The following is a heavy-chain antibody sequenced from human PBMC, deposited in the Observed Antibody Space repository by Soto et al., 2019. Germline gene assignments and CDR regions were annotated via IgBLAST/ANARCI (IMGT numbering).Heavy chain of an antibody. CDR2: ISGSGGST. J-gene: IGHJ4*02. CDR3: AKEAMVRGVIQMWDY. Sequence: EVQLLESGGGLVQPGGSLRLSCAASGFTFSSYAMSWVRKAPGKGLEWVSGISGSGGSTYYADSVKGRFSISRDNSKNTLYLKMNSLRAEDTAVYYCAKEAMVRGVIQMWDYWGQGTLVTVSS. V-gene: IGHV3-23*01. CDR1: GFTFSSYA. D-gene: IGHD3-10*01.